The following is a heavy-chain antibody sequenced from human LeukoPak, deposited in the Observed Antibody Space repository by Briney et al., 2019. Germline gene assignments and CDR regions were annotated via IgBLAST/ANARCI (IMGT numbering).Heavy chain of an antibody. CDR3: ARRVGSSGWSYYFDY. D-gene: IGHD6-19*01. CDR2: IFPGDSDT. J-gene: IGHJ4*02. CDR1: GYSFTSYW. Sequence: GESLKISCKGSGYSFTSYWIGWVRQMPGKGLEWMGIIFPGDSDTRYSPSFQGQVTISADKSISTAYLQWSSLKASDTAMYYCARRVGSSGWSYYFDYWGQGTLVTVSS. V-gene: IGHV5-51*01.